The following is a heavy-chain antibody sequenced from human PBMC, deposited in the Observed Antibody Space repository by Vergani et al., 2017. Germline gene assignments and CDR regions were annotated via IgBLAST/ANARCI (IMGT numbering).Heavy chain of an antibody. V-gene: IGHV2-5*02. D-gene: IGHD5-18*01. CDR2: ISWDDDK. J-gene: IGHJ4*02. CDR3: AHRRIIRSTAMVGFDY. CDR1: GFSLRTSGGG. Sequence: QITLKESGPTMVKLTQTLTLTCTFSGFSLRTSGGGVGWIRQPPGKALVLLAVISWDDDKRYSPSLKSRPTITNDTSKTQVVLTITNRDPVDTATYYCAHRRIIRSTAMVGFDYWGQGTLVTFSS.